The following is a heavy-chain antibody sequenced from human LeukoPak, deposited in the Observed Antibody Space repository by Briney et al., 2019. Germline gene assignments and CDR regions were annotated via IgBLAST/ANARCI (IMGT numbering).Heavy chain of an antibody. J-gene: IGHJ6*03. CDR1: GGSFSGYY. Sequence: PSETLSLTCAVYGGSFSGYYWSWIRQPPGKGLEWIGEINHSGSTNYNPSLESRVAISVDTSKNQFSLKLSSVTAADTAVYYCARGPSAYYMDVWGKGTTVTVSS. CDR2: INHSGST. V-gene: IGHV4-34*01. CDR3: ARGPSAYYMDV.